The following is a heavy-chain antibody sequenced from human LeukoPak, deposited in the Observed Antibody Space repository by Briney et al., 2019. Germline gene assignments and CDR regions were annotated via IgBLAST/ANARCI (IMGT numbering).Heavy chain of an antibody. CDR3: ATSSNAPGNH. J-gene: IGHJ5*02. Sequence: GGSLRLSCAASGFTFSNYWMSWVRQPPGKGLEWVAHIKEDGSAQYYVDSVKGRFTISRDNAQNSLNLQMNSLRAEDTAVYYCATSSNAPGNHWGQGTLVTVSS. D-gene: IGHD2-2*01. V-gene: IGHV3-7*01. CDR2: IKEDGSAQ. CDR1: GFTFSNYW.